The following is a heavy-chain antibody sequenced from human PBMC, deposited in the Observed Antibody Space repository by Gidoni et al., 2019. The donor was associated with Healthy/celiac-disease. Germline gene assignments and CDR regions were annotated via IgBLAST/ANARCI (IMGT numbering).Heavy chain of an antibody. CDR1: GGSTSSGGYY. CDR3: ARKGRSYHYLDY. V-gene: IGHV4-31*03. Sequence: QVPLQESGQGLVTPAQTMTPTCTVSGGSTSSGGYYWSWIRQHPGKGLEWIGYIYSSGSTYYNPSLKSRVTISVDTSKNQFSLKLSSVTAADAAVYYCARKGRSYHYLDYWGHGTLVTVSS. CDR2: IYSSGST. D-gene: IGHD6-6*01. J-gene: IGHJ4*01.